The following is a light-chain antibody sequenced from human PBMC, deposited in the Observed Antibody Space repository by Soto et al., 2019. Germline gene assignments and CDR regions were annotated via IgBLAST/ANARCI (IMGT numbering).Light chain of an antibody. CDR3: EQYGSSRWT. J-gene: IGKJ1*01. Sequence: EIVLTQSPGTLSLSPGERATLSCRPSQSINSRYLAWYQQKPGQAPRLLIYGASSRATGIPDRFSGSGSGTDFTLTISRLEPVDVAVYYCEQYGSSRWTFGQGTKVEV. CDR1: QSINSRY. V-gene: IGKV3-20*01. CDR2: GAS.